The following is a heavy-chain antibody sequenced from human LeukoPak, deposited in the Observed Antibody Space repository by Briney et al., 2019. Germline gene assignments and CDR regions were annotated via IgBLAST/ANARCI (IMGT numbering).Heavy chain of an antibody. D-gene: IGHD2-21*02. J-gene: IGHJ4*02. CDR2: ITGSGSTT. V-gene: IGHV3-23*01. Sequence: GGSLRLSCAASGFAFGMNWVRQAPGKGLEWVSGITGSGSTTYYADSVTGRFTVSRDNSKNTVDLQMNNLRVDDTAIYYCAKDHANTPVVTNWGQGILVSVSS. CDR1: GFAFG. CDR3: AKDHANTPVVTN.